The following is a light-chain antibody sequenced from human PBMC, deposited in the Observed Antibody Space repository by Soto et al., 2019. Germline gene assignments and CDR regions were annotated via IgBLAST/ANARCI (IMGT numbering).Light chain of an antibody. Sequence: QSALTQPPSASGSPGQSVTISCTGTTTDVGGYDLVSWYQQHPGKAPKVIIYEVTKRPSGVPDRFFGSKSGSTASLTVSGLQAEDEAVYYCCSYTVGDTVVFGGGTKRTVL. CDR1: TTDVGGYDL. J-gene: IGLJ2*01. V-gene: IGLV2-8*01. CDR3: CSYTVGDTVV. CDR2: EVT.